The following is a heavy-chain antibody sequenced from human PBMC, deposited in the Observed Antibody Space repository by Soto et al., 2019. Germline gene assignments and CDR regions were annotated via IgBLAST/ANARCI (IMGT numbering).Heavy chain of an antibody. CDR2: IVVASGQT. CDR3: SADRPDIGVGWWV. D-gene: IGHD2-15*01. V-gene: IGHV1-58*02. CDR1: GSGFISSG. Sequence: SVKVSCKASGSGFISSGIQWVRQAHGQRLEWIGWIVVASGQTNYAQNFRGRVAITRDTSTATAYIELTGLTSEDMAVYFCSADRPDIGVGWWVWGQGTTVTVSS. J-gene: IGHJ6*02.